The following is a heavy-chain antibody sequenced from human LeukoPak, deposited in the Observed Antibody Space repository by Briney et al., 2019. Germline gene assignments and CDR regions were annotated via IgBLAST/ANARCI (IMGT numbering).Heavy chain of an antibody. V-gene: IGHV1-2*02. CDR1: GYTFNGYY. D-gene: IGHD6-19*01. Sequence: ASVTVSCKASGYTFNGYYIHWVRQAPGQGPEWMGWLDPKSGGTKYAQRFQGRVTMTWDTSISTAYMDLARLRSDDTAVYYCAVGLDIAMPGKVPTGWGQGTLVTVPS. CDR3: AVGLDIAMPGKVPTG. CDR2: LDPKSGGT. J-gene: IGHJ4*02.